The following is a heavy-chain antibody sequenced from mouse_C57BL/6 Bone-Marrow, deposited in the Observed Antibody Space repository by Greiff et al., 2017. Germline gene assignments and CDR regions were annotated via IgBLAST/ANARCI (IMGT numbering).Heavy chain of an antibody. CDR1: GYTFTSYW. J-gene: IGHJ3*01. V-gene: IGHV1-52*01. CDR3: ARFDYVWFAY. Sequence: QFQLQQPGAELVRPGSSVKLSCKASGYTFTSYWMHLVKQRPIQGLEWIGNIDPSDSETHYNQQFKDKATLTVDKSSSTAYMRLSSLTSEDSAVYYCARFDYVWFAYWGQGTLVTVSA. D-gene: IGHD2-4*01. CDR2: IDPSDSET.